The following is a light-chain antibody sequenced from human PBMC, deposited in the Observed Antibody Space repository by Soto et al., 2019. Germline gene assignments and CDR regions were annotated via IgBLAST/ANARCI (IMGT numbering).Light chain of an antibody. CDR2: DSD. V-gene: IGLV1-51*01. Sequence: QSVLTQPPSVSAAPGQKVTISCAASSANIGCNYVSWYQHLPGTAPKLVIYDSDRRPSEIPDRFSGSKSGTSATLDITGLQTGDEADYYCGAWDGSLSVVLFGGGTKLAVL. CDR1: SANIGCNY. J-gene: IGLJ2*01. CDR3: GAWDGSLSVVL.